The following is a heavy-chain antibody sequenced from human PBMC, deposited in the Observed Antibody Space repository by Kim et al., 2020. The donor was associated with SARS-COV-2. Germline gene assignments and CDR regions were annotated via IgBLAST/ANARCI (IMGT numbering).Heavy chain of an antibody. CDR3: ARQRYCGGDCYSGGGFDP. D-gene: IGHD2-21*02. Sequence: KSRVTISVEPSKNQFSLKLSSVTAADTAVYYCARQRYCGGDCYSGGGFDPWGQGTLVTVSS. J-gene: IGHJ5*02. V-gene: IGHV4-31*02.